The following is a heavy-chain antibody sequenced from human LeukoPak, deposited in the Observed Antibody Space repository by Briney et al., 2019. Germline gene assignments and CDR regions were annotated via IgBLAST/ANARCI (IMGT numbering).Heavy chain of an antibody. Sequence: SETLSLTCIVSGGSISSGSHYWGWIRQPPGKGLEWTGSMHYSGITYYNPPLTSRVTISVDTSKNQFSLRLTSVTAADTAVYYCARYPYSDSGVWQAFDYWGRGTLVTVSS. V-gene: IGHV4-39*01. D-gene: IGHD5-12*01. CDR3: ARYPYSDSGVWQAFDY. CDR1: GGSISSGSHY. J-gene: IGHJ4*02. CDR2: MHYSGIT.